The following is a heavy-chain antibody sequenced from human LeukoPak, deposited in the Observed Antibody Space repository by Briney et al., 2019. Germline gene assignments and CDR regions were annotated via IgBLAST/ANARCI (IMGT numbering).Heavy chain of an antibody. J-gene: IGHJ5*02. CDR2: IYHSGST. V-gene: IGHV4-38-2*02. CDR3: ARDWGFGDSEDWFDP. Sequence: SETLSLTCTLSGYSISSGYYWGWIRQPPGKGLEWIGSIYHSGSTYYNPSLKSRVTISVDTSKNHFSLKLGSVTAADTAVYYCARDWGFGDSEDWFDPWGQGTLVTVSS. D-gene: IGHD3-10*01. CDR1: GYSISSGYY.